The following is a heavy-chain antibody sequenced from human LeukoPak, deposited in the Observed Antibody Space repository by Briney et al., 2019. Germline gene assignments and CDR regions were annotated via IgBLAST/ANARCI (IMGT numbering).Heavy chain of an antibody. V-gene: IGHV3-33*01. D-gene: IGHD3-10*01. CDR3: ARDHWTTLEYGSGSYSYCFDY. Sequence: GRSLRLSCAASGFTFSSYGMHWVRQAPGKGLEWVAVIWYDGSNEYYADSVRGRFTISRDNSKNTLYLQMNSLRAEDTAVYYCARDHWTTLEYGSGSYSYCFDYWGQGTLVTVSS. J-gene: IGHJ4*02. CDR1: GFTFSSYG. CDR2: IWYDGSNE.